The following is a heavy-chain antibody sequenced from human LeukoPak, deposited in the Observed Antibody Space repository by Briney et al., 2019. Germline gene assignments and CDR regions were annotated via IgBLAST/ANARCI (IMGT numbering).Heavy chain of an antibody. CDR1: GFTLSSYS. J-gene: IGHJ4*02. Sequence: GGSLRLSCAAPGFTLSSYSVNWVRQAPGKGLEWISYISLSSSTIYYADSVEGRFTISRDNAKNSLYLQMNSLRAEDTAVYYCSTAKFDYWGRGTLVTVSS. CDR2: ISLSSSTI. CDR3: STAKFDY. V-gene: IGHV3-48*01.